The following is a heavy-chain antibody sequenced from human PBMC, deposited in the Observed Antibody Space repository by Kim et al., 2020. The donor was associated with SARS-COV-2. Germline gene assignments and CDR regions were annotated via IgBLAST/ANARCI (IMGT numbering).Heavy chain of an antibody. CDR1: GGSISSENW. V-gene: IGHV4-4*02. J-gene: IGHJ4*02. D-gene: IGHD3-22*01. Sequence: SETLSLTCTVSGGSISSENWWSWVRQPPGKGLEWIGVIHRSGSTNYNPSLKSRVTISLDKAKNQFSLKLCFVTAADTAVYYCARRDYYDSRGYFDYWGQGTLVTVSS. CDR2: IHRSGST. CDR3: ARRDYYDSRGYFDY.